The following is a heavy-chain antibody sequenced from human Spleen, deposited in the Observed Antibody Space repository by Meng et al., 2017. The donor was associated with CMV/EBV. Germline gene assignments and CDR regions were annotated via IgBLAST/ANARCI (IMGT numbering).Heavy chain of an antibody. D-gene: IGHD1-26*01. Sequence: KAACYTFTSYDINWVRQAPGQGLEWMGWITVYNGKTNYAQNLQGRVTVTADTSTSTAYMELRSLRSDDTAVYYCARSIVGATPNFDYWGQGTLVTVSS. CDR3: ARSIVGATPNFDY. CDR2: ITVYNGKT. V-gene: IGHV1-18*01. J-gene: IGHJ4*02. CDR1: CYTFTSYD.